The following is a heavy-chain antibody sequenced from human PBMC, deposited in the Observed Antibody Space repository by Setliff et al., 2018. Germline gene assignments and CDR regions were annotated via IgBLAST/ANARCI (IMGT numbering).Heavy chain of an antibody. V-gene: IGHV1-18*01. CDR2: ISGYNGYT. CDR3: VRDRAAIVVGPPTAAFDI. D-gene: IGHD2-2*01. J-gene: IGHJ3*02. Sequence: ASVKVSCKAFGYTFAKYGTGWVRQAPGQGLEWMGWISGYNGYTVYAQKLQGRVTLTTDTSTGTAHMEVRSLRSDDTAQYYCVRDRAAIVVGPPTAAFDIWGQGTMVTVSS. CDR1: GYTFAKYG.